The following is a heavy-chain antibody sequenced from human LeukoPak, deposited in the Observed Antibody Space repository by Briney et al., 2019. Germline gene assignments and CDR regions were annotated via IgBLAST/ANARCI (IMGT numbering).Heavy chain of an antibody. Sequence: GGSLRLSCAASGFTFSSYAMSWVRQAPGKGLEWVSAIRGSGGGTYYADSVKGRFTISRDNAKNTLYLQMNSLRAEDTAVYYCAKAGQYYYDSSGYRRRSYYFDYWGQGTLVTVSS. CDR2: IRGSGGGT. CDR1: GFTFSSYA. V-gene: IGHV3-23*01. CDR3: AKAGQYYYDSSGYRRRSYYFDY. D-gene: IGHD3-22*01. J-gene: IGHJ4*02.